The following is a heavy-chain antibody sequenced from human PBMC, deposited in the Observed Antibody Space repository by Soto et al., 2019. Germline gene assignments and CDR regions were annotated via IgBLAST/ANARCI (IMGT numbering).Heavy chain of an antibody. CDR3: TKDLGAAPGTINCFDP. CDR1: GFTLSSYA. V-gene: IGHV3-23*01. D-gene: IGHD6-13*01. J-gene: IGHJ5*02. Sequence: GGSLRLSCAASGFTLSSYAMSWVRQAPGKGLEWVSAISGSGGSTYYADSVKGRFTISRDNSKNTLYLQMNSLRAEDTAVYYCTKDLGAAPGTINCFDPWGQGTVVPVSS. CDR2: ISGSGGST.